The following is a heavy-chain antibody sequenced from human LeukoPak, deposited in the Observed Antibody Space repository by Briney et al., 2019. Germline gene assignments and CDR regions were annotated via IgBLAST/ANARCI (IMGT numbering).Heavy chain of an antibody. V-gene: IGHV1-18*01. CDR2: ISAYNGNT. Sequence: ASVKVSCKASGYTFTSYGISWVRQAPGQGLEWMGWISAYNGNTNYAQKLQGRVTMTTDTSTSTAYMELRSLRSDDTAVYYCALTAPYCSSTSYYTAAVVDYWGQGTLVTVSS. CDR3: ALTAPYCSSTSYYTAAVVDY. J-gene: IGHJ4*02. D-gene: IGHD2-2*02. CDR1: GYTFTSYG.